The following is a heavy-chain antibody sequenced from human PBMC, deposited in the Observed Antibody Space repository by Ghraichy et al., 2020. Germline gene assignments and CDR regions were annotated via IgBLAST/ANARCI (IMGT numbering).Heavy chain of an antibody. J-gene: IGHJ4*02. CDR3: AKTPSRLATPYYFDY. CDR1: GFTFSNYG. V-gene: IGHV3-30*18. CDR2: ISYDGSNK. Sequence: GALRLSCAASGFTFSNYGLHWVRQAPGKGLEWVAVISYDGSNKYYADSVKGRFTISRDNSKNTLFLQMSSLRAEDTAVYYCAKTPSRLATPYYFDYWGQGTLVTVSS.